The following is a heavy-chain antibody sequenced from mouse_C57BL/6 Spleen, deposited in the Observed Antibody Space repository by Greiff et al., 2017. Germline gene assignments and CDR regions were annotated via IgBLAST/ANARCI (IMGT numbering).Heavy chain of an antibody. V-gene: IGHV14-4*01. Sequence: EVQLQQSGAELVRPGASVKLSCTASGFNIKDDYMHWVKQRPEQGLEWIGWIDPENGDTEYASKFQGKATITADTSSNTAYLQLSSLTSEDTAVYYCTTFLLPCAYWGQGTLGTVSA. D-gene: IGHD1-1*01. CDR1: GFNIKDDY. CDR3: TTFLLPCAY. CDR2: IDPENGDT. J-gene: IGHJ3*01.